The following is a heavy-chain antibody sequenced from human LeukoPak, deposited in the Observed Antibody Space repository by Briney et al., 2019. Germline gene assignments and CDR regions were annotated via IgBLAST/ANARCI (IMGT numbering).Heavy chain of an antibody. CDR2: IRYDGSNK. CDR3: ARVGALSSSWLLY. Sequence: TGGSLRLSCAASGFTFTSYGMHWVRQAPGKGLEWVAFIRYDGSNKYYADSVKGRFTISRDNSKNTLYLQMSSLRAEDTAVYFCARVGALSSSWLLYWGQGTLVTVSS. J-gene: IGHJ4*02. D-gene: IGHD6-13*01. CDR1: GFTFTSYG. V-gene: IGHV3-30*02.